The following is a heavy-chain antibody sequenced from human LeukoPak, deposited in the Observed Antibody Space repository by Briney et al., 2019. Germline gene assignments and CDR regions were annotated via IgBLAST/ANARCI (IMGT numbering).Heavy chain of an antibody. CDR3: ARMGRGDQDWYFGL. CDR2: INPTSVGR. J-gene: IGHJ2*01. CDR1: GYTFTNYF. Sequence: WASVKVSCKASGYTFTNYFVYWVRQAPGQGLEWMGMINPTSVGREYAQKFQGRITMTRDTSTSTVYMELNSLRSDDTAVYYCARMGRGDQDWYFGLWGRGTLITVSS. V-gene: IGHV1-46*01. D-gene: IGHD4-17*01.